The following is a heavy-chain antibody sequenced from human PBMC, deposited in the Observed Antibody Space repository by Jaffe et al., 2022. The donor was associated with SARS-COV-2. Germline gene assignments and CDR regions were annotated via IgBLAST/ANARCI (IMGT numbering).Heavy chain of an antibody. J-gene: IGHJ4*02. CDR3: ATTYFHSDIYWPDQ. V-gene: IGHV3-72*01. Sequence: EVQLVESGGGLVQPGGSLRLSCAASGITISGHYMDWVRQAPGKGLEWVGRSRDKAHSYTTEYAASVKDRFTLSRDDSKNSLYLQMNRLKTEDTAVYYCATTYFHSDIYWPDQWGQGTLVTVSS. D-gene: IGHD3-9*01. CDR1: GITISGHY. CDR2: SRDKAHSYTT.